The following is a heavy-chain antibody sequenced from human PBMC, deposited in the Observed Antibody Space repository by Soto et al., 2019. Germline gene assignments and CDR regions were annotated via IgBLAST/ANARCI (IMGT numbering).Heavy chain of an antibody. V-gene: IGHV3-30-3*01. D-gene: IGHD3-3*01. CDR2: ISFDGSNK. CDR1: GFTFSTYA. Sequence: QVHLVESGGGVVQPGRSLRLSCAASGFTFSTYAMHWVRQAPGKGLEWVAIISFDGSNKYYADAVKGRFTVSRDNSNNTLYLQMISLRPEDTAVYYCANIDVWSSDPQEFWGQGTLVTVSS. CDR3: ANIDVWSSDPQEF. J-gene: IGHJ4*02.